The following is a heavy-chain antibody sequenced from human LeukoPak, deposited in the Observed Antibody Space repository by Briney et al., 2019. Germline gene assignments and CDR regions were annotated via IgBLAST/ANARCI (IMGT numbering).Heavy chain of an antibody. CDR2: ISSSSSYI. D-gene: IGHD3-9*01. CDR1: GFTFNNAW. J-gene: IGHJ6*02. Sequence: GGSLRLSCAASGFTFNNAWMSWVRQAPGKGLEWVSSISSSSSYIYYADSVKGRFTISRDNAKNSLYLQMNSLRAEDTAVYYCARDGYDILTGYGSYGMDVWGQGTTVTVSS. CDR3: ARDGYDILTGYGSYGMDV. V-gene: IGHV3-21*01.